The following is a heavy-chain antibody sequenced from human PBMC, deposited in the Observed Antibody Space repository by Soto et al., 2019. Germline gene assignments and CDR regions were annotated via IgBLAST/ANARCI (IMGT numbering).Heavy chain of an antibody. CDR3: AREPQSYDTLTGFSQYFDY. Sequence: SETLSLTCTVSGGSISSGDHYWSWIRQSPGKGLEWIGYIYYSGSTYYNPSLKSRVTISVDTSKNQFSLKLSSVTAADTAVYYCAREPQSYDTLTGFSQYFDYWGQGTLVTVSS. D-gene: IGHD3-9*01. V-gene: IGHV4-30-4*01. CDR1: GGSISSGDHY. CDR2: IYYSGST. J-gene: IGHJ4*02.